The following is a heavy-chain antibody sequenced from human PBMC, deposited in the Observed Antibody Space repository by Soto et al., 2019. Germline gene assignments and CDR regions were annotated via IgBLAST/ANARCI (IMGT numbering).Heavy chain of an antibody. J-gene: IGHJ4*02. CDR3: VRGGIFTGYDK. D-gene: IGHD5-12*01. V-gene: IGHV3-21*01. CDR1: GFSFSGYS. CDR2: LSGGSDHI. Sequence: GWSLRLSCIASGFSFSGYSMAWVRQAPGKGLEWVAALSGGSDHIYYSDPVKGRFIISRDNAKDSLYLQMNSLRAEDTAVYYCVRGGIFTGYDKWGQGTLVTVS.